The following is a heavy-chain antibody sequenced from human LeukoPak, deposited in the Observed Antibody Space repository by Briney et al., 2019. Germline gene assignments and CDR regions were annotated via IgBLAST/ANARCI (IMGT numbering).Heavy chain of an antibody. CDR2: ISVSGGTT. Sequence: GGSLRLSCAACGFTFSAYAMSWVRQAPGKGLEWVSGISVSGGTTDYADSVKGRFTISRDNSKKTLYLQMNSLRAEDTAVYYCAKVMGASSSSDYWGQGTLVTVSS. V-gene: IGHV3-23*01. CDR1: GFTFSAYA. CDR3: AKVMGASSSSDY. D-gene: IGHD6-13*01. J-gene: IGHJ4*02.